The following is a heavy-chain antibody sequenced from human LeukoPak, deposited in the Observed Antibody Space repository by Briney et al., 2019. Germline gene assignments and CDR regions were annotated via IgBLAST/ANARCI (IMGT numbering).Heavy chain of an antibody. CDR2: INWNGGST. CDR3: ARDSRFKWELPHYFDY. Sequence: PGGSLRLSCAASGFTFDDYGMSWVRQAPGKGLEWVSGINWNGGSTGYADSVKGRFTISRDNAKNSLYLQMNSLRAEDTALYYCARDSRFKWELPHYFDYWGQGTLVTVSS. D-gene: IGHD1-26*01. V-gene: IGHV3-20*04. J-gene: IGHJ4*02. CDR1: GFTFDDYG.